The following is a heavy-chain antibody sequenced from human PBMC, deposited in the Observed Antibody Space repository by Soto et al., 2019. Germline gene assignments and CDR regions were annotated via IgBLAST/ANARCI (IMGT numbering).Heavy chain of an antibody. V-gene: IGHV4-31*03. CDR2: IYYSGST. Sequence: SETLSLTCTVSGGSISSGGYYWSWIRQHPGKGLEWIGYIYYSGSTYYSPSLKSRVTISVDTSKNQFSRKLSSVTAADTAVYYCAARGGGDYYDSSGYNDALDIWGQGTMVPVSS. CDR1: GGSISSGGYY. J-gene: IGHJ3*02. D-gene: IGHD3-22*01. CDR3: AARGGGDYYDSSGYNDALDI.